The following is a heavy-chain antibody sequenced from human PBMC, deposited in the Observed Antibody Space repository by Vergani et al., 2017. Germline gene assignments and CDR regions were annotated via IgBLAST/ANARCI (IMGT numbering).Heavy chain of an antibody. CDR3: ARQGSDSSSSVVEGYYGMDV. J-gene: IGHJ6*02. Sequence: EVQLVQSGAEVKKPGESLRISCKGSGYSFTSYWISWVRQMPGKGLEWMGRIDPSDSYTNYSPSFQGHVTISADKSISTAYLQWSSMKASDTAMYYCARQGSDSSSSVVEGYYGMDVWGQGTTVTVSS. D-gene: IGHD6-6*01. V-gene: IGHV5-10-1*01. CDR2: IDPSDSYT. CDR1: GYSFTSYW.